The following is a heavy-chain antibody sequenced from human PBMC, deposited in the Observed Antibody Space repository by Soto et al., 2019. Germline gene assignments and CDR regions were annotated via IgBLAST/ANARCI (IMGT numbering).Heavy chain of an antibody. D-gene: IGHD5-12*01. CDR3: ARARGYRGSAPYYGLDV. Sequence: EVQLVESGGGLVQPGGSLRLSCAASGFTFSDYSMNWVREAPGKGLEWISYISGTSRTIYYVDSVKGRFTISRYNAKNSLYLQLNSLRDEDTALYYCARARGYRGSAPYYGLDVWGQGTTVTVSS. CDR2: ISGTSRTI. J-gene: IGHJ6*02. V-gene: IGHV3-48*02. CDR1: GFTFSDYS.